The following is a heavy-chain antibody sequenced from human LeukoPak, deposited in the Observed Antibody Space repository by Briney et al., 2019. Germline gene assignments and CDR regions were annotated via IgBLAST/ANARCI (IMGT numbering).Heavy chain of an antibody. CDR1: GDTFTSYE. V-gene: IGHV1-8*01. J-gene: IGHJ4*02. CDR3: AIRTPVDIVATLGERVKKGLDY. Sequence: ASVKVSCKASGDTFTSYEINWLRQATGQGLEWMGWMNPNSGNTGYAQKFQGRVTMTRNTSMSTAYMELSSLRSEDTAVYYCAIRTPVDIVATLGERVKKGLDYWGQGTLVTVSS. CDR2: MNPNSGNT. D-gene: IGHD5-12*01.